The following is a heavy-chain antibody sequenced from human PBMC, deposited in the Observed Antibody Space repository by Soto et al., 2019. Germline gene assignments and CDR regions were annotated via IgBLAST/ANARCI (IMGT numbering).Heavy chain of an antibody. CDR3: ARPYYYDSSGHPWFDP. Sequence: QVQLVESGGGVVQPGRSLRLSCAASGFTFSSYAMHWVRQAPGKGLEWVAVISYDGSNKYYADSVKGRFTISSDNSKNTLYLQMNSLRAEDTAVYYCARPYYYDSSGHPWFDPWGQGTLVTVSS. CDR1: GFTFSSYA. V-gene: IGHV3-30-3*01. CDR2: ISYDGSNK. D-gene: IGHD3-22*01. J-gene: IGHJ5*02.